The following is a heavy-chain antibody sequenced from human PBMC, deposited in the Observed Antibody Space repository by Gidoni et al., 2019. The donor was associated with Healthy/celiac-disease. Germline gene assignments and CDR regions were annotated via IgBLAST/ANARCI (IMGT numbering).Heavy chain of an antibody. J-gene: IGHJ5*02. CDR2: ISGSGGST. Sequence: EVQLLESGGGLVQPGGSLRLSCAASGFTFSSYAMGWVRQAPGKGLEWVSAISGSGGSTYYADSVKGRFTISRDNSKNTLYLQMNSLRAEDTAVYYCAKDLDIAVAGLYNWFDPWGQGTLVTVSS. CDR3: AKDLDIAVAGLYNWFDP. V-gene: IGHV3-23*01. CDR1: GFTFSSYA. D-gene: IGHD6-19*01.